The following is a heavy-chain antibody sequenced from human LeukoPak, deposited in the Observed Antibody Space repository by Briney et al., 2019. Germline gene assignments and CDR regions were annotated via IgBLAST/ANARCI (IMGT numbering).Heavy chain of an antibody. V-gene: IGHV1-24*01. J-gene: IGHJ4*02. CDR1: GYTLTELS. Sequence: GASVKVSCKVSGYTLTELSMHWVRQAPGKGLEGMGGFDPEDGETIYAQKFQGRVTMTEDTSTDTAYMELSSLRSEDTAVYYCATVDYYDSSGYADYWGQGTLVTVSS. CDR3: ATVDYYDSSGYADY. CDR2: FDPEDGET. D-gene: IGHD3-22*01.